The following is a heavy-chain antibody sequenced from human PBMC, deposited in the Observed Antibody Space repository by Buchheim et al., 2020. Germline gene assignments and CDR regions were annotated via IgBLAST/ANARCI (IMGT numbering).Heavy chain of an antibody. CDR1: GFTFSSYG. Sequence: QVQLVESGGGVVQPGRSLRLSCAASGFTFSSYGMHWVRQAPGKGLEWVAVISYDGSNKYYADSVKGRFTISSDNYKNTLHLQMNSLRAEDTAVYYCAKDQGRYCSGGSCYEHDYWGQGTL. V-gene: IGHV3-30*18. CDR2: ISYDGSNK. D-gene: IGHD2-15*01. J-gene: IGHJ4*02. CDR3: AKDQGRYCSGGSCYEHDY.